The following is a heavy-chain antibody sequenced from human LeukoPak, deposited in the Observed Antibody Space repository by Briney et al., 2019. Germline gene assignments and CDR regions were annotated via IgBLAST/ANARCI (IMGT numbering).Heavy chain of an antibody. CDR3: ARRAYSYDFDY. Sequence: GGSLNLSCAASGLTFTTLPMTWFGRAPGKGLEWVSAISGSGGYTYYADSVKGRFTTSRDNFKNTLYLQMNSLRAEDTAVYYCARRAYSYDFDYWGQGTLVTVSS. CDR2: ISGSGGYT. V-gene: IGHV3-23*01. D-gene: IGHD5-18*01. J-gene: IGHJ4*02. CDR1: GLTFTTLP.